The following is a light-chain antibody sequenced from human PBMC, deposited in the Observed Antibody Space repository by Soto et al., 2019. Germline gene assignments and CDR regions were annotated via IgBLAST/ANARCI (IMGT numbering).Light chain of an antibody. CDR3: SSYTTSNTLV. CDR2: EVS. CDR1: SSDVGAYNR. V-gene: IGLV2-18*02. Sequence: QSVLTQPPSVSGSRGQSVAISCTGTSSDVGAYNRVSWYQQSPGTAPKLMIYEVSLRPSGVPDRFSGSKSGNTASLTISGLQAEDEADYYCSSYTTSNTLVFGGGTKLTVL. J-gene: IGLJ2*01.